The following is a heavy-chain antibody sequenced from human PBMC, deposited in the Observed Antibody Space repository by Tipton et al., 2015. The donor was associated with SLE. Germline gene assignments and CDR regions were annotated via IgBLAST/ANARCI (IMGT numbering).Heavy chain of an antibody. CDR2: IHYSGTT. J-gene: IGHJ3*02. Sequence: LRLSCAASGFTLSSYTMRWVRQAPGKGLEWIGYIHYSGTTHDNPSLKSRVTMSVDMSKNQFSLRLTSVTAADTAVYYCARTLGAIAHAVYDAFDIWGQGKMVTVSS. CDR1: GFTLSSYT. CDR3: ARTLGAIAHAVYDAFDI. D-gene: IGHD1-26*01. V-gene: IGHV4-59*01.